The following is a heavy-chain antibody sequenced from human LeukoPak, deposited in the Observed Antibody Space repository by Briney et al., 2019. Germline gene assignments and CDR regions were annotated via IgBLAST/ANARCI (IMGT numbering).Heavy chain of an antibody. Sequence: ASVKVSCKASGYTFTGYYVHWVRQAPGQGLEWMGRINPNSGGTNYAQKFQGRVTMTRDTSISTAYMELSRLRSDDTAVYYCARGGYDFVYYYYGMDVWGQGPRSPSP. D-gene: IGHD3-3*01. CDR1: GYTFTGYY. J-gene: IGHJ6*02. CDR3: ARGGYDFVYYYYGMDV. V-gene: IGHV1-2*06. CDR2: INPNSGGT.